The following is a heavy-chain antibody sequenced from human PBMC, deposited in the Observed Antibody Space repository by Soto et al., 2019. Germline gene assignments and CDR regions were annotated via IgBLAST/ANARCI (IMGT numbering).Heavy chain of an antibody. CDR2: INGGGDAT. V-gene: IGHV3-23*01. CDR3: AKESAATGIPFFDY. CDR1: GFRFSSFA. J-gene: IGHJ4*02. D-gene: IGHD6-13*01. Sequence: EVPLLESGGGLVHPGGSLRLPCAASGFRFSSFAMSWVRQTPGEGLEWVAGINGGGDATYYTDSVRGRFAISRDNFKNTLYLQMDSLRAEDTAVYYCAKESAATGIPFFDYWGQGTLVTVSS.